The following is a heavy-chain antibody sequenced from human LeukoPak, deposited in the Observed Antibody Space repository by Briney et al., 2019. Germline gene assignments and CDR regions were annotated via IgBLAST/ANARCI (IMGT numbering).Heavy chain of an antibody. CDR1: GGSINSYY. J-gene: IGHJ5*02. V-gene: IGHV4-4*07. Sequence: SETLSLTCTVSGGSINSYYWSWIRQPAGKGLEWIGRIFSSGNTIYNPSLQSRVTMSVDTSKNQFSLRLNSVTAADTAVYYCARSPHRLIGHWFDPWDQGTLVTVSS. CDR2: IFSSGNT. CDR3: ARSPHRLIGHWFDP. D-gene: IGHD3-16*01.